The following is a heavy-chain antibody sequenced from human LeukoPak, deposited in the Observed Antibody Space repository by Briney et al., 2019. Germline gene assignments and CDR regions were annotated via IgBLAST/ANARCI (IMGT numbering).Heavy chain of an antibody. CDR1: GFTFSSYA. CDR2: ISGSGGST. J-gene: IGHJ4*02. Sequence: GGSLRLSCAASGFTFSSYAVSWVRQAPGKGLEWFSAISGSGGSTYYADSVKGRFTISRDNSKNTLYLQMNSLRAEDTAVYYCAKGQQGVVYASNSPYYFDYWGQGTLVTVSS. CDR3: AKGQQGVVYASNSPYYFDY. V-gene: IGHV3-23*01. D-gene: IGHD2-8*02.